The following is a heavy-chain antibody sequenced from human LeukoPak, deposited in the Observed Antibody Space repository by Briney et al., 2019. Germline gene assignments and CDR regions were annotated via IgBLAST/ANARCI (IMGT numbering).Heavy chain of an antibody. CDR3: ARGGSYPSAFDI. CDR1: GFTVSSNY. CDR2: IYSGGST. D-gene: IGHD1-26*01. V-gene: IGHV3-53*01. J-gene: IGHJ3*02. Sequence: GGSLRLSCAASGFTVSSNYMSWVRQAPGKGLEWVSIIYSGGSTFYADSVKGRFTISRDNSKNTLYLQMNSLRAEDTAVYYRARGGSYPSAFDIWGQGTMVTVSS.